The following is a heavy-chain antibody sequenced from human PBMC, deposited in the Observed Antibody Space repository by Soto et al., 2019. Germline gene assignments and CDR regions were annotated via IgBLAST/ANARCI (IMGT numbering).Heavy chain of an antibody. CDR3: AKPSRYGDYIDYFDY. V-gene: IGHV3-23*01. J-gene: IGHJ4*02. CDR1: GFTFSSYA. CDR2: ISGSGGST. D-gene: IGHD4-17*01. Sequence: GGSLRLSCAASGFTFSSYAMIWVRQAPGKGLEWVSAISGSGGSTYYADSVKGRFTISRDNSKNTLYLQMNSLRAEDTAVYYCAKPSRYGDYIDYFDYWGQGTLVTVSS.